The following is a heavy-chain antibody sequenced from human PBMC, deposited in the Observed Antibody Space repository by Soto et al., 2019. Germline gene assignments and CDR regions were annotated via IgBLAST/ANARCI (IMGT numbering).Heavy chain of an antibody. D-gene: IGHD1-1*01. V-gene: IGHV1-18*01. CDR1: GFTFRIYG. CDR3: ARKGTGAPVDY. J-gene: IGHJ4*02. Sequence: ASVKVSGKASGFTFRIYGFSWVRQAPGQGLEWMGWISANNGDTHYAQKFQGRVTLTTDSSTSTAYMEVRSLRSDDTAVYFCARKGTGAPVDYWGQGTLVTVSS. CDR2: ISANNGDT.